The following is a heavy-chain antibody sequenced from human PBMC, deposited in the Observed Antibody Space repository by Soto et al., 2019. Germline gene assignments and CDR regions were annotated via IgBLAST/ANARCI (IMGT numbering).Heavy chain of an antibody. CDR1: GFTFNTYG. J-gene: IGHJ6*02. Sequence: QVQLVESGGGVVQPGRSLRLSCAASGFTFNTYGMHWVRQSPGKGLEWVAVISYDGSNKYYADSVKGRLTISRDNSKNKXYXXMNSLRVEDTAVYYCAKGQHCSSTSCYFYYYGMDVWGQGTTVAVSS. D-gene: IGHD2-2*01. CDR2: ISYDGSNK. CDR3: AKGQHCSSTSCYFYYYGMDV. V-gene: IGHV3-30*18.